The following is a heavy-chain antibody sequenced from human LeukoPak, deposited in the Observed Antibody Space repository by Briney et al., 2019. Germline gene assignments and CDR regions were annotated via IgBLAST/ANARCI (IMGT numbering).Heavy chain of an antibody. D-gene: IGHD3-10*01. V-gene: IGHV3-7*01. J-gene: IGHJ3*02. Sequence: PGGSLRLSCAASGFTFSSYWMSWVRQAPGKGLEWVANIKQDGSEKYYVDSVKGRFTISRDNAKNSLYLQMNSLRAEDTAVYYCASDFYYGSGSYYKDAFDIWGQGTMVTVSS. CDR1: GFTFSSYW. CDR2: IKQDGSEK. CDR3: ASDFYYGSGSYYKDAFDI.